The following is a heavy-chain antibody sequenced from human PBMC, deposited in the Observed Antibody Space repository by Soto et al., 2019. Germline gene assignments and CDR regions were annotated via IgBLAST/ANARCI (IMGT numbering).Heavy chain of an antibody. CDR3: ATEPALKPAIADSYYYGMDV. D-gene: IGHD2-2*02. V-gene: IGHV1-3*01. CDR2: INAGNGNT. Sequence: ASVKVSCKASGYTFTSYAMHWVRQAPGQRLEWMGWINAGNGNTKYSQKFQGRVTITRDTSASTAYMELSSLRSEDTAVYYCATEPALKPAIADSYYYGMDVWGQGTTVTVSS. J-gene: IGHJ6*02. CDR1: GYTFTSYA.